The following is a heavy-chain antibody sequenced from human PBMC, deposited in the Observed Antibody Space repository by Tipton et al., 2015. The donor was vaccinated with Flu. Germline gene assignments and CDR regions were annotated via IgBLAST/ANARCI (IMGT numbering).Heavy chain of an antibody. J-gene: IGHJ6*04. D-gene: IGHD2-15*01. CDR2: ISSSGSTI. CDR1: GFTFSSYE. CDR3: ARDREPCSGGSCSPHYGMDV. Sequence: QLVQSGGGLVQPGGSLRLSCAASGFTFSSYEMNWVRQAPGKGLEWVSYISSSGSTIYYADSVRGRFTISRDNAKNSLYLQMNSLRAEDTAVYYCARDREPCSGGSCSPHYGMDVWGKGTTVTVSS. V-gene: IGHV3-48*03.